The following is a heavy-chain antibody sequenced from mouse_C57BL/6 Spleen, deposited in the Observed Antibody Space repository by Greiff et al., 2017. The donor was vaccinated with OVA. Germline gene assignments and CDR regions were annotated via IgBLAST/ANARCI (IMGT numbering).Heavy chain of an antibody. CDR3: ARRANWDVGAMDY. CDR2: IYPGSGST. Sequence: VQLQQPGAELVKPGASVTMSCKASGYTFTSYWITWVKQRPGQGLEWIGDIYPGSGSTNYNEKFKSKATLTVDTSSSTAYMQISSLTSEDSAVYYCARRANWDVGAMDYWGQGTSVTVSS. V-gene: IGHV1-55*01. J-gene: IGHJ4*01. CDR1: GYTFTSYW. D-gene: IGHD4-1*01.